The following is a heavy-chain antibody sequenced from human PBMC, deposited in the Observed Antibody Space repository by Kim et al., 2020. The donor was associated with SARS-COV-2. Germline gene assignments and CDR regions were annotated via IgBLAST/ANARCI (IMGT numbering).Heavy chain of an antibody. Sequence: YYNQSLKSRVTISVDTSKNQFSLKLSSVTAADTAVYYCARTGGVTTLFDYWGQGTLVTVSS. J-gene: IGHJ4*02. CDR3: ARTGGVTTLFDY. V-gene: IGHV4-39*01. D-gene: IGHD4-4*01.